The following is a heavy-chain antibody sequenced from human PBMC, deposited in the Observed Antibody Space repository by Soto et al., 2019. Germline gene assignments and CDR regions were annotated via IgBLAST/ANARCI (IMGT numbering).Heavy chain of an antibody. CDR1: GFTFSNYG. D-gene: IGHD3-10*01. Sequence: QVQLVESGGGVVQPGRSLRLSCAASGFTFSNYGMHWVRQAPGKGLEWVAVILNDGSNRYHADSVKDRFTISRDNSKKTLYLQMNSLRAEDPAVYYCARDDEYSGNGMDVWGQGTTVTVS. V-gene: IGHV3-33*01. J-gene: IGHJ6*02. CDR3: ARDDEYSGNGMDV. CDR2: ILNDGSNR.